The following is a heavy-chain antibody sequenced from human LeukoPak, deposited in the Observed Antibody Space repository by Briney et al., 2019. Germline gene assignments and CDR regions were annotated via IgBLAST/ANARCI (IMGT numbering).Heavy chain of an antibody. V-gene: IGHV1-69*02. CDR3: ARGPSTYYGSGSFYFDY. CDR2: IIPILGIA. J-gene: IGHJ4*02. Sequence: SVKVSCKASGGTFSSYTISWVRQAPGQGLEWMGRIIPILGIANYAQRFQGRVTTTADKSTSTAYMELSSLRSEDTAVYYCARGPSTYYGSGSFYFDYWGQGTLVTVSS. D-gene: IGHD3-10*01. CDR1: GGTFSSYT.